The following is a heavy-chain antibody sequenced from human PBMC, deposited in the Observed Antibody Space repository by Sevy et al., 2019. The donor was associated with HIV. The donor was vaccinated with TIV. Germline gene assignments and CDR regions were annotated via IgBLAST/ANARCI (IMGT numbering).Heavy chain of an antibody. CDR3: ARLTIFGVVTDNWFDP. V-gene: IGHV4-39*01. Sequence: SETLSLTCTVSGGYISSNNYYWGWIRQPPGKGLKWIGSIYYSGSAYYNPSLKSRVTISVDTSKNKFSLKVSSVTAADTAVYYCARLTIFGVVTDNWFDPWGQGTLVTVSS. J-gene: IGHJ5*02. CDR2: IYYSGSA. D-gene: IGHD3-3*01. CDR1: GGYISSNNYY.